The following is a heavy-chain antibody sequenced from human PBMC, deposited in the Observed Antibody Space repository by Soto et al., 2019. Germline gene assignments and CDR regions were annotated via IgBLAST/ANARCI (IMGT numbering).Heavy chain of an antibody. CDR3: ARQRTSVVTQAYFDV. CDR1: RYSIGSRGYY. J-gene: IGHJ4*02. Sequence: SETQSLTCPVTRYSIGSRGYYLGWIRQPPGKGLEWIGSIYYSGSTYNNPSLRSRVSMSIDTSKDQFSLKLKSVTAADTALYFCARQRTSVVTQAYFDVWGPGSLVNVS. CDR2: IYYSGST. V-gene: IGHV4-39*01. D-gene: IGHD2-21*02.